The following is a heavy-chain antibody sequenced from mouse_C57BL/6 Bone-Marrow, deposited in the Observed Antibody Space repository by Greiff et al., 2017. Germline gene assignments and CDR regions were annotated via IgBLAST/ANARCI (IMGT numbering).Heavy chain of an antibody. Sequence: EVMLVESGGDLVKPGGSLKLSCAASGFTFSSYGMSWVRQTPDKRLEWVATISSGGSYTYYPDSVKGRFTISRDNAKNTLYLQMNSLNSEDKAMYYCARGGVVATNYFDYWGQGTTLTVSS. CDR2: ISSGGSYT. D-gene: IGHD1-1*01. CDR1: GFTFSSYG. J-gene: IGHJ2*01. CDR3: ARGGVVATNYFDY. V-gene: IGHV5-6*01.